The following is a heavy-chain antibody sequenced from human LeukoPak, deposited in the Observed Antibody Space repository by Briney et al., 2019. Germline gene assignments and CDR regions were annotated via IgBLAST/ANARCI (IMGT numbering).Heavy chain of an antibody. J-gene: IGHJ4*02. CDR2: MNPNSGNT. CDR3: ARVRSGSYSYYFDY. V-gene: IGHV1-8*03. D-gene: IGHD1-26*01. CDR1: GCTFTSYD. Sequence: ASVKVSCKASGCTFTSYDINWVRQATGQGLEWRGWMNPNSGNTGYAQKFQGRVTITRNTSISTAYMELSSLRSEDTAVYYCARVRSGSYSYYFDYWGQGTLVTVSS.